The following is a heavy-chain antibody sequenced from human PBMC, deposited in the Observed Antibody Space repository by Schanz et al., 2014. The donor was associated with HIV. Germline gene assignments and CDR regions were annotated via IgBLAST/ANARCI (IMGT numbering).Heavy chain of an antibody. CDR3: ARVRDTSYYDSSGYYLDY. J-gene: IGHJ4*02. V-gene: IGHV3-33*08. Sequence: QVQLVESGGGVVQPGRSLRLSCAASGFTFSRHGMHWVRQAPGKGLEGEALKRHDGRKKEQADSLKGRVTISRDNSKNTLYLQMNSLRAEDTAVYYCARVRDTSYYDSSGYYLDYWGQGTLVTVSS. D-gene: IGHD3-22*01. CDR2: KRHDGRKK. CDR1: GFTFSRHG.